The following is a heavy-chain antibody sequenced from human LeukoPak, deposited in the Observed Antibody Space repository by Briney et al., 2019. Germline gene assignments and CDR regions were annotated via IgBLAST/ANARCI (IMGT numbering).Heavy chain of an antibody. CDR2: FFYSGST. J-gene: IGHJ4*02. V-gene: IGHV4-59*12. CDR3: ARGQQLGPTIDY. Sequence: SETLSLTCTVSGGSISPYYWSWIRQPPGKGLEWIGYFFYSGSTNYNPSLKSRVIISIDTSKNQFSLQLNSVTPEDTAVYYCARGQQLGPTIDYWGQGTLVTVSS. D-gene: IGHD6-13*01. CDR1: GGSISPYY.